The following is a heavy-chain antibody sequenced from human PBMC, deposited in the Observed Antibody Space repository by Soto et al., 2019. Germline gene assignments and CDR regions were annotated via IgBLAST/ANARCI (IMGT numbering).Heavy chain of an antibody. V-gene: IGHV3-9*01. Sequence: EVQLVESGGGLVQPGRSLRLSCVTSGFTFDDYAMHWVRQAPGKGLEWVSGISWNSGRIGYAYSVKGRFTISRDNAKNSLYLQMNSLRAEDTAFYYCAATYGDYNSFKYWGQGTLVTVSS. J-gene: IGHJ4*02. CDR2: ISWNSGRI. D-gene: IGHD4-17*01. CDR1: GFTFDDYA. CDR3: AATYGDYNSFKY.